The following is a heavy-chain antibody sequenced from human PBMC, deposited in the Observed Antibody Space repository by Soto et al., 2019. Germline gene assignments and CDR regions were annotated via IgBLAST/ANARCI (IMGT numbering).Heavy chain of an antibody. CDR3: ARLAGDALDY. J-gene: IGHJ4*02. Sequence: GGSLRLSCAASGFTFSSYAMSWVRQAPGKGLEWVANIKQDGSEKYYVDSVKGRFTISRDNAKNSLYLQMNSLRAEDTAVYYCARLAGDALDYWGQGTLVTVSS. CDR2: IKQDGSEK. V-gene: IGHV3-7*01. CDR1: GFTFSSYA. D-gene: IGHD7-27*01.